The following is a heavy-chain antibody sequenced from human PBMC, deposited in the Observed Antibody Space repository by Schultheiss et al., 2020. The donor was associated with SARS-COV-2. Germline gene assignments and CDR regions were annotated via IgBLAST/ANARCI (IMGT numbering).Heavy chain of an antibody. J-gene: IGHJ4*02. V-gene: IGHV4-59*12. CDR1: GGSISSYY. Sequence: SETLSLTCTVSGGSISSYYWSWIRQPPGKGLEWIGSIYHSGSTYYNPSLKSRVTISVDTSKNQFSLKLSSVTAADTAVYYCARDYGDYALNFDYWGQGTLVTVSS. D-gene: IGHD4-17*01. CDR2: IYHSGST. CDR3: ARDYGDYALNFDY.